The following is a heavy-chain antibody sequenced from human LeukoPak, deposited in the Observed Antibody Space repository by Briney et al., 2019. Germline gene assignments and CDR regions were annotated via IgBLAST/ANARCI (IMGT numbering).Heavy chain of an antibody. CDR1: GGSISSSSYY. V-gene: IGHV4-39*01. D-gene: IGHD6-6*01. Sequence: PSETLSLTCTVSGGSISSSSYYWGWIRQPPGKGLEWIGSIYYSGSTHYNPSLKSRVTISVDTSKNQFSLKLSSVTAADTAVYYCARQGSSSSSGGYYYYYYMDVWGKGTTVTVSS. CDR2: IYYSGST. CDR3: ARQGSSSSSGGYYYYYYMDV. J-gene: IGHJ6*03.